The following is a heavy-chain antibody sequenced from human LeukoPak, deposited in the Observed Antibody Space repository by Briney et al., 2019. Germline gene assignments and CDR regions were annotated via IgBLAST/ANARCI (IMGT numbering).Heavy chain of an antibody. CDR2: IYPGDSGT. Sequence: GESLKISCKGSGYSFTSYWIGWVRQMPGKGLEWMGIIYPGDSGTRYSPSFQGQVTISADKSISTAYLQWSSLKASDTAMYYCARHRYCSSTSCPEWFDPWGQGTLVTVSS. J-gene: IGHJ5*02. V-gene: IGHV5-51*01. CDR1: GYSFTSYW. D-gene: IGHD2-2*01. CDR3: ARHRYCSSTSCPEWFDP.